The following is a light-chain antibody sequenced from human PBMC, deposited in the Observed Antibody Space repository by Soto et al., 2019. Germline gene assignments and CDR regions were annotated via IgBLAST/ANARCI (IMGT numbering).Light chain of an antibody. CDR3: MQGTHWPIT. CDR2: KVS. V-gene: IGKV2-30*01. CDR1: QSLVCSGGNSY. Sequence: DNVMTQSPLALPVTLGQPASISCRSSQSLVCSGGNSYLNWFQQRQGQSPRRLIYKVSNRDSGVPDRFSGSGSGTDFTLKISRVEAEDVGVYYCMQGTHWPITFGQGTRLEI. J-gene: IGKJ5*01.